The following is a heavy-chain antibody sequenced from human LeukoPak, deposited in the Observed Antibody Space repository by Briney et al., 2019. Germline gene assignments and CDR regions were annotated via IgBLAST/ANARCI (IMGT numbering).Heavy chain of an antibody. CDR1: GYTFTSYG. J-gene: IGHJ4*02. Sequence: ASVKASCKASGYTFTSYGISWVRQAPGQGLEWMGWISVYNGNTNYAQKLQGRGTMTTDTSTSTAYMELRSLRSDDTAVYYCARGDIVVETPPTNWGQGTLVTVSS. CDR2: ISVYNGNT. D-gene: IGHD2-2*01. CDR3: ARGDIVVETPPTN. V-gene: IGHV1-18*04.